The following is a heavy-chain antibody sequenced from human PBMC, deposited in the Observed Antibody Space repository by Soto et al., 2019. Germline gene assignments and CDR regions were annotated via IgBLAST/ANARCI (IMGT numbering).Heavy chain of an antibody. D-gene: IGHD5-18*01. J-gene: IGHJ4*02. CDR1: GYTFTSYG. CDR3: ASSLLVGYGLEGESD. Sequence: QVQLVQSGAEVKKPGASVKVSCKASGYTFTSYGISWVRQAPGQGLEWMGWISAYNGNTNYAQKLQGRVTMTTDTTTSTAYMELRSVRSDDTAVYYCASSLLVGYGLEGESDWGQGTLVTVSS. CDR2: ISAYNGNT. V-gene: IGHV1-18*01.